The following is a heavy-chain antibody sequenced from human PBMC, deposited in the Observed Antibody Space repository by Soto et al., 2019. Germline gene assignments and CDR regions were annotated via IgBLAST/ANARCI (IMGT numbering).Heavy chain of an antibody. V-gene: IGHV4-30-4*01. Sequence: PSETLSLTCTVSGGSISSGDYYWSWIRQPPGKGLEWIGYIYYSGSTYYNPSLKSRVTISVDTSKNQFSLKLSSVTAADTAVYYCAREGYGDYSRYYYGMDVWGQGTTVTVSS. CDR1: GGSISSGDYY. D-gene: IGHD4-17*01. CDR3: AREGYGDYSRYYYGMDV. J-gene: IGHJ6*02. CDR2: IYYSGST.